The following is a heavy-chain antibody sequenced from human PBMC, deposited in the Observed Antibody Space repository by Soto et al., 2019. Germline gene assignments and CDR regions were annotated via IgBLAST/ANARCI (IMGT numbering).Heavy chain of an antibody. CDR1: GYTYASYG. Sequence: ASVKFPCKASGYTYASYGSSWVRQDTGQGLEWMGWISAYNGNTNYAQKLQGRVTMTTDTSTSTAYMELRSLRSDDTAVYYCASGVWFGDPTFDPWGQGTLVTVSS. CDR3: ASGVWFGDPTFDP. V-gene: IGHV1-18*04. D-gene: IGHD3-10*01. J-gene: IGHJ5*02. CDR2: ISAYNGNT.